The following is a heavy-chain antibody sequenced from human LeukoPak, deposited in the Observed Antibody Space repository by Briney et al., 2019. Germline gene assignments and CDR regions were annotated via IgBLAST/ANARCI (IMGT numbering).Heavy chain of an antibody. CDR2: IIPIFGTA. V-gene: IGHV1-69*13. CDR3: TRSTGYYGIDV. CDR1: GGTFSSYA. Sequence: SVNVSCKASGGTFSSYAISWVRQAPGQGLEWMGGIIPIFGTANYAQEFQGRVTITADESTSTAYMELSSLRSEDTAVYYCTRSTGYYGIDVWGKGTTVTVSS. J-gene: IGHJ6*04.